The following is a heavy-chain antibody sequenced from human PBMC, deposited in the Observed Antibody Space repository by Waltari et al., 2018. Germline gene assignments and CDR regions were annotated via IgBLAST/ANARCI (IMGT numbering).Heavy chain of an antibody. Sequence: QLQLQESGPGLVKPSETLSITCTVSGGSISSSSYYWGWIRQPPGKGLEWIGSIYYSGSTYYNPSLKSRVTISVDTSKNQFSLKLSSVTAADTAVYYCAREYSGYDWGLDYWGQGTLVTVSS. CDR3: AREYSGYDWGLDY. J-gene: IGHJ4*02. CDR1: GGSISSSSYY. CDR2: IYYSGST. D-gene: IGHD5-12*01. V-gene: IGHV4-39*07.